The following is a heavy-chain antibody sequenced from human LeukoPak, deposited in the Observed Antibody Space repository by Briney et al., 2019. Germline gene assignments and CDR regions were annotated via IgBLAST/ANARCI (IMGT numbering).Heavy chain of an antibody. Sequence: APVKVSCKASGYTFTSYNINWVRQATGQGLEWMGWMNPNSGNTGYAQKFQGRVTMTRNTSISTGYMELSSLRSEDTAVYYCARRNLRGRYFDYCGQGTLVTVSS. CDR1: GYTFTSYN. D-gene: IGHD3-16*01. CDR2: MNPNSGNT. V-gene: IGHV1-8*01. CDR3: ARRNLRGRYFDY. J-gene: IGHJ4*02.